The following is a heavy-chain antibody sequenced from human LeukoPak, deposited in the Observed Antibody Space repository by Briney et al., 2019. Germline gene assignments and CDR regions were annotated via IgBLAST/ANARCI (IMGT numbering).Heavy chain of an antibody. CDR2: IRYDGSNK. Sequence: TGGSLRLSCAASGFTFSSYGMHWVRQAPGKGLEWVAFIRYDGSNKYYADSVKGRFTISRDNSKNTLYLQMNSLRVEDTALYYCARAKQWNYYFDYWGQGTLVTVSS. D-gene: IGHD6-19*01. CDR1: GFTFSSYG. CDR3: ARAKQWNYYFDY. J-gene: IGHJ4*02. V-gene: IGHV3-30*02.